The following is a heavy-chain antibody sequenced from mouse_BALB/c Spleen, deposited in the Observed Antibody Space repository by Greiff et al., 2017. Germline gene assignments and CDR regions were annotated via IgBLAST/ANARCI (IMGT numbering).Heavy chain of an antibody. J-gene: IGHJ3*01. CDR3: AREGRNLGGWFAY. CDR2: ISYSGST. CDR1: GYSITSYYA. D-gene: IGHD4-1*01. Sequence: VQLQQSGPGLVKPSQSLSLTCTVTGYSITSYYAWNWIRQFPGNKLGWMGYISYSGSTSYNPSLKSRISITRDTSKNQFFLQLNSVTTEDTATYYCAREGRNLGGWFAYWGQGTLVTVSA. V-gene: IGHV3-2*02.